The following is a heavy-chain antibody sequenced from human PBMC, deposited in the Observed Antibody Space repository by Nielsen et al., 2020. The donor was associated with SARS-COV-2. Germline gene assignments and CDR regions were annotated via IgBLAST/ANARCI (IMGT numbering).Heavy chain of an antibody. CDR1: GYSFTSYW. D-gene: IGHD3-22*01. CDR3: ARHWDMIVADAFDI. V-gene: IGHV5-10-1*01. Sequence: GESLKISCKGSGYSFTSYWISWVRQMPGKGLEWMGRIDPSDSYTNYSPSFQGHVTISADKSTSTAYLQWSSLKASDTAMYYCARHWDMIVADAFDIWGQGTMVTVSS. J-gene: IGHJ3*02. CDR2: IDPSDSYT.